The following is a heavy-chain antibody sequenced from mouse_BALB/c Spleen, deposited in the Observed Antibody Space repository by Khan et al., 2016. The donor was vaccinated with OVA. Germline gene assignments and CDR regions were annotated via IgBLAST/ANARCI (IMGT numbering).Heavy chain of an antibody. CDR3: ARMGYDDGLGPLFAY. CDR1: GFSLNNYS. J-gene: IGHJ3*01. CDR2: IWSAGST. V-gene: IGHV2-2*02. Sequence: QVQLQQSGPGLVQPSQSLSITCTVYGFSLNNYSVHWVRQSPGKGLEWLGVIWSAGSTDYNAAFISRLTISKDNSRSQVFFKMNSLQPNDTAISYCARMGYDDGLGPLFAYLGQGTLVTFSA. D-gene: IGHD2-4*01.